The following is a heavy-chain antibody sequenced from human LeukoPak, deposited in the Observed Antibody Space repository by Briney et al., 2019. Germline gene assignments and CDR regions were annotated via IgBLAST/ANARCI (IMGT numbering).Heavy chain of an antibody. Sequence: AGGSLRLSCAVSGITLSNYGMRWVRQAPGKGVEWVAGISGSGGATNYADSVKGRFTISRDNPKNTLYLQMNSLRVEDTAVYFCAKRGVVIRVILVGFHKEAYYFDSWGQGALVTVSS. J-gene: IGHJ4*02. V-gene: IGHV3-23*01. CDR3: AKRGVVIRVILVGFHKEAYYFDS. CDR2: ISGSGGAT. D-gene: IGHD3-22*01. CDR1: GITLSNYG.